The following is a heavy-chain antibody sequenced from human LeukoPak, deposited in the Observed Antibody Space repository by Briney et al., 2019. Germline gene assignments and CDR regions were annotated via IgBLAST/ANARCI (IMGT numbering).Heavy chain of an antibody. Sequence: PSETLSVTCTVSGGSFSNYYWSWVRQFPGKGLEWIGCVHYSGSTKYNPSLKSRVTISIDTSKNQFSLKVTSVTAADTAVYFCARGINVGATSFWGQGTLVTVSS. CDR2: VHYSGST. J-gene: IGHJ4*02. V-gene: IGHV4-59*01. CDR1: GGSFSNYY. D-gene: IGHD1-26*01. CDR3: ARGINVGATSF.